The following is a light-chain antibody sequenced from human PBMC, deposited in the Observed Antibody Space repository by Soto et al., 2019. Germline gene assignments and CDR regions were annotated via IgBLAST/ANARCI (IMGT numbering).Light chain of an antibody. CDR2: GAS. CDR1: QNVFHNY. CDR3: QQFRSSPYT. J-gene: IGKJ2*01. V-gene: IGKV3-20*01. Sequence: EIVLTQSPGTLSLSPGERATLSCRASQNVFHNYLVWYQQKPGQAPRLVIYGASSRATGIPDRFSGSGSGTDFTLTISRLEPEDLAVYYCQQFRSSPYTFGQGTKLEIK.